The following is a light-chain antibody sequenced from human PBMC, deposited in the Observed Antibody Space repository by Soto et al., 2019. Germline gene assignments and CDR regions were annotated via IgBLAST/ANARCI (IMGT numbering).Light chain of an antibody. Sequence: QSALTQPASVSGSPGQSITISCTGTSSDVGGYNYVSWYQHHPGKAPKLMIYEVSNRPSGVSHRFSGSKSGNTASLPISGLQAEDEADYYCSSYTSSTTLVFGGGTKLTVL. CDR2: EVS. J-gene: IGLJ2*01. CDR1: SSDVGGYNY. V-gene: IGLV2-14*01. CDR3: SSYTSSTTLV.